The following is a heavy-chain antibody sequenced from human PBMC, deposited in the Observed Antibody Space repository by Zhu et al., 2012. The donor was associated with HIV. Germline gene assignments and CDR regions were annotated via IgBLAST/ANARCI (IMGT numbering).Heavy chain of an antibody. CDR3: AKNFWGQQLVPSSFDN. CDR1: GFTFSDYG. CDR2: ISGHATST. J-gene: IGHJ4*02. D-gene: IGHD3-16*01. Sequence: EVQVLESGGGLVRPGGSLKVSCATSGFTFSDYGMSWVRQAPGKGLEWVSGISGHATSTYYADSVKGRFTISRDNSNNTLYLQMTSLRVDDTAFYYRAKNFWGQQLVPSSFDNWGRGTLVTVSS. V-gene: IGHV3-23*01.